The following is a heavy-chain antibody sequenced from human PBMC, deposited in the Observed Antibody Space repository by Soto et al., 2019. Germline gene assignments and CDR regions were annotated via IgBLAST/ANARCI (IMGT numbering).Heavy chain of an antibody. J-gene: IGHJ4*02. CDR3: ARRWGMSFDY. D-gene: IGHD2-8*01. Sequence: SETLSLTCTVSGGSISNYYWSWIRQPPGKGLEWIGYIYYSGSTNYNPSLKSRVTISVDTSKNQFSLKLSSVTAADTAVYYCARRWGMSFDYWGQETPVT. V-gene: IGHV4-59*08. CDR1: GGSISNYY. CDR2: IYYSGST.